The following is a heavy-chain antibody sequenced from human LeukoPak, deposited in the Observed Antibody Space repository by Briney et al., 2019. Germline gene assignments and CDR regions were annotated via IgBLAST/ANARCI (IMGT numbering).Heavy chain of an antibody. CDR1: GGSISSYY. J-gene: IGHJ6*03. D-gene: IGHD5-24*01. CDR3: ARCRDPPYYYYYMDV. CDR2: IYYSGST. Sequence: SETLSLTCTVSGGSISSYYWSWIRQPPGKGLEWIGYIYYSGSTNYNPFLKSRVTISVDTSKNQFSLKLSSVTAADTAVYYCARCRDPPYYYYYMDVWGKGTTVTVSS. V-gene: IGHV4-59*01.